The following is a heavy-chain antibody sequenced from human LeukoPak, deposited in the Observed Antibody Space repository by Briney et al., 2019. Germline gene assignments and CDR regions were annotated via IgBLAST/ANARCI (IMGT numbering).Heavy chain of an antibody. J-gene: IGHJ4*02. CDR3: ARFRGWFGAASGDY. Sequence: PGGSLRLSCAASGFTFSSYWMNWVRQAPGKGLEWVSVIYSGGSTYYADSVKGRFTISRDNSKNTLYLQMNSLRAEDTAVYYCARFRGWFGAASGDYWGQGTLVTVSS. D-gene: IGHD3-10*01. CDR2: IYSGGST. CDR1: GFTFSSYW. V-gene: IGHV3-66*01.